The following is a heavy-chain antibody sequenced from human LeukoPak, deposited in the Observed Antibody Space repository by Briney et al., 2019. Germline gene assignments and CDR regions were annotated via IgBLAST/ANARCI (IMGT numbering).Heavy chain of an antibody. CDR2: IIPIFGTA. Sequence: ASVKVSCKASGGTFSSYAISWVRQAPGQGLEWMGGIIPIFGTANYAQKFQGRVTITADESTSTAYMELSSLRSEDTAVYYCARDIAVAGIDWFAPWGQGTMVTVSS. CDR3: ARDIAVAGIDWFAP. D-gene: IGHD6-19*01. CDR1: GGTFSSYA. J-gene: IGHJ5*02. V-gene: IGHV1-69*13.